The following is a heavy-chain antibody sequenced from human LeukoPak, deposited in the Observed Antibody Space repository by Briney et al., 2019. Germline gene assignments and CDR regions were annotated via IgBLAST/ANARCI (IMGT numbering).Heavy chain of an antibody. V-gene: IGHV4-39*01. Sequence: SETPSLTCTVSGGLISSSSYYWGWIRQPPEKGLEWIGSFYYSGSTYYHPSLKSRVTISVDTSKNQFSLNLSSVTAADTAVYYCARTAGVAVAGSRQYFDYWGQGTLVTVSS. CDR1: GGLISSSSYY. J-gene: IGHJ4*02. D-gene: IGHD6-19*01. CDR2: FYYSGST. CDR3: ARTAGVAVAGSRQYFDY.